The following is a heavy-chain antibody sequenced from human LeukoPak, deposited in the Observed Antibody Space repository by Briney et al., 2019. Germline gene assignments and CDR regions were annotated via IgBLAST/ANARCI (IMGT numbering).Heavy chain of an antibody. V-gene: IGHV3-7*05. CDR2: IKQDGSEK. CDR3: ARGVYSGYDLFDY. Sequence: GGSLRLSCAASGFTFSSHWMTWVRQAPGKGLEWVANIKQDGSEKYYVDSVKGRFTISRDNAKNSLYLQMNSLRGEDTALYYCARGVYSGYDLFDYWGQGTLVTVSS. D-gene: IGHD5-12*01. J-gene: IGHJ4*02. CDR1: GFTFSSHW.